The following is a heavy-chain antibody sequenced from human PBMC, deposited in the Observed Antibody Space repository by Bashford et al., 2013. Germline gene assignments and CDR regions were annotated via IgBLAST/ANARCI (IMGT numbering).Heavy chain of an antibody. CDR1: GGSFSANY. D-gene: IGHD5-24*01. J-gene: IGHJ4*02. CDR3: VRVSRLRAYNYNYYFDC. Sequence: SETLSLTCAVYGGSFSANYWGWIRQPPGKGLEWVGEVSHDGNSYYNPSLTSRLSISVDSSKRQISLTLGSVTVADTAVYYCVRVSRLRAYNYNYYFDCWGQGALVTVSS. CDR2: VSHDGNS. V-gene: IGHV4-34*01.